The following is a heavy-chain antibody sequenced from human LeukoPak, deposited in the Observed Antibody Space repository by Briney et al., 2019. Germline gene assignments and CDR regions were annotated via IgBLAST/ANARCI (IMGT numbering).Heavy chain of an antibody. V-gene: IGHV3-30-3*01. CDR3: ARECGGDCYGFDY. J-gene: IGHJ4*02. CDR2: ISYDGSNK. D-gene: IGHD2-21*02. CDR1: GFTFSSYA. Sequence: GGSLRLSCAASGFTFSSYAMHWVRQAPGKGLEWVAVISYDGSNKYYADSVKGRFTISRDNSKNTLYLQMNSLRAEDTAVYYCARECGGDCYGFDYWGQGTLVTVSS.